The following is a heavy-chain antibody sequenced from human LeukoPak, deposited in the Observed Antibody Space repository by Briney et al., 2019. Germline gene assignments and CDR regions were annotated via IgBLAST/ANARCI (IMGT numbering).Heavy chain of an antibody. D-gene: IGHD6-19*01. CDR2: IYRRSNGEKT. Sequence: GRSLRLSCAASALTFSNAWMTWVRQAPGKWLEWVGRIYRRSNGEKTDYGASVKGRFTMSREHSKNTLYLQMNSLKTEDTAVYYCTTYSSGSCPFWGQGTLVTVSS. V-gene: IGHV3-15*01. CDR3: TTYSSGSCPF. J-gene: IGHJ4*02. CDR1: ALTFSNAW.